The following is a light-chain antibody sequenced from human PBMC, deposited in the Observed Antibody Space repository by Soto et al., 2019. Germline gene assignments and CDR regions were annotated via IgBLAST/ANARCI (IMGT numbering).Light chain of an antibody. CDR3: QQYNNWPPIT. CDR2: GAS. J-gene: IGKJ5*01. Sequence: EVVMTQSPDTLSVSPGETVTLSCRASQSVRSKLAWYQQKPGQAPRLFIYGASTRATGIPARFSGSGSGTEFTLTISSLRSEDFAIYYCQQYNNWPPITFGQGTRLEIK. CDR1: QSVRSK. V-gene: IGKV3-15*01.